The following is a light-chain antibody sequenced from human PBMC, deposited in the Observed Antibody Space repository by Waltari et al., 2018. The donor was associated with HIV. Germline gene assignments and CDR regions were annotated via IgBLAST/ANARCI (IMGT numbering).Light chain of an antibody. CDR2: DVT. Sequence: QSALPQPRSVSGSPGQSVTISCTGTSSAVGAYNYVSWYQQHPGKAPKLMISDVTRRPSGLPDRFSGSKSGNTASLTISGLQAEDEADYYCCSYAGNYTGVFGGGTKLTVL. CDR1: SSAVGAYNY. CDR3: CSYAGNYTGV. J-gene: IGLJ3*02. V-gene: IGLV2-11*01.